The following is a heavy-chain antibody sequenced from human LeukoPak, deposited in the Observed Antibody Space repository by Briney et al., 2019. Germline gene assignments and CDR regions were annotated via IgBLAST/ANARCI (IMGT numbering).Heavy chain of an antibody. CDR3: ARKGTVTTPFDY. CDR2: TYYRSKWYN. J-gene: IGHJ4*02. V-gene: IGHV6-1*01. Sequence: SQTLSLTCAISGDSVSCNSAAWNWIRQAPSRGLEWLGRTYYRSKWYNDYGESVKSRITLNPDISKNQFSLQLNYVTPEDTAVYYCARKGTVTTPFDYWGQGNLVTVSS. D-gene: IGHD4-17*01. CDR1: GDSVSCNSAA.